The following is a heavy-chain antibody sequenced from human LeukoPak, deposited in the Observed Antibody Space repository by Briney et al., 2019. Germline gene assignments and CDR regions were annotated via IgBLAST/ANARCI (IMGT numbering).Heavy chain of an antibody. D-gene: IGHD3-10*01. CDR3: ARAERRINLARGVFGSHFDS. V-gene: IGHV4-34*01. CDR1: CGSFSRPF. J-gene: IGHJ5*01. CDR2: IDHSGMT. Sequence: SETLSLTCAVSCGSFSRPFWSWIRQTPGKGLEWVGEIDHSGMTDYNPSLEGRVTMSVDTSKNQFSLRLASVPAADTAVYFCARAERRINLARGVFGSHFDSWGQGTLVSVSS.